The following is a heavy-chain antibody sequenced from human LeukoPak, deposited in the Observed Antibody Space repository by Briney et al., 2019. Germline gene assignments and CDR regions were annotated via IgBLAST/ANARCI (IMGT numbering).Heavy chain of an antibody. CDR3: ARSGERWELLDWFDP. CDR1: GFTFSSYG. CDR2: ISYDGSNK. D-gene: IGHD1-26*01. J-gene: IGHJ5*02. V-gene: IGHV3-30*03. Sequence: GRSLRLSCAASGFTFSSYGMHWVRQAPGKGLGWVAVISYDGSNKYYADSVKGRFTISRNNSKNTLYLQMNSLRAEDTAVYYCARSGERWELLDWFDPWGQGTLVTVSS.